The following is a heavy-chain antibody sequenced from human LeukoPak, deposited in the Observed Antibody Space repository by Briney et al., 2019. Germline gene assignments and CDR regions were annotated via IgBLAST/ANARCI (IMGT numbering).Heavy chain of an antibody. CDR3: AVPRYYYGSGSRLLGY. CDR2: ISAYNGNT. Sequence: ASVKVSCKASGYTFTSYGISWVRQAPGQGLEWMGWISAYNGNTNYAQKLQGRVTMTTDTSTSTAYMELRSLRSDDTAVYYCAVPRYYYGSGSRLLGYWGQGTLVTVSS. CDR1: GYTFTSYG. D-gene: IGHD3-10*01. J-gene: IGHJ4*02. V-gene: IGHV1-18*01.